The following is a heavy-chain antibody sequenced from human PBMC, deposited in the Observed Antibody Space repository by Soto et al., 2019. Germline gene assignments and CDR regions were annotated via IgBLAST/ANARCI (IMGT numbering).Heavy chain of an antibody. D-gene: IGHD2-21*02. CDR2: TSYDGSNK. CDR3: AGVYYGGDSVNNY. Sequence: QVQLVESGGGVVQPGRSLRLSCAASGLTFSSYAMSWVRQAPGKGLEWVAATSYDGSNKYYVDSVRGRFTISRDNSKNTLDLQMSSLRAEDTAVYYWAGVYYGGDSVNNYWGQGTLGTVAS. CDR1: GLTFSSYA. V-gene: IGHV3-30-3*01. J-gene: IGHJ4*02.